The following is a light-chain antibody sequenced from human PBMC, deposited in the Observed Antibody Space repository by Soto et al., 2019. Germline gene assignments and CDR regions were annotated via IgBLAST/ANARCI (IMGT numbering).Light chain of an antibody. CDR3: QHYNSQGYENWPPYT. CDR1: QSLSTN. V-gene: IGKV3-15*01. CDR2: GAS. Sequence: EIVMTQSPATLSVFPGEIATLSFRASQSLSTNLAWYQQKPGQAPRLLIYGASTRSTYTPARFSGSGSGTEFTLNISSLHSEDFGLYYCQHYNSQGYENWPPYTFGQGTKLEIK. J-gene: IGKJ2*01.